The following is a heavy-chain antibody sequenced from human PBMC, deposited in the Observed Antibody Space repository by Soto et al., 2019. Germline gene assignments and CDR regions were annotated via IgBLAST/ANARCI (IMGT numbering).Heavy chain of an antibody. J-gene: IGHJ4*02. CDR2: IIPILGIA. Sequence: SVKVSCKASGGTFSSYTISWVRQAPGQGLEWMGRIIPILGIANYAQKFQGRVTITADKSTSTAYMELSSLRSEDTAVYYCASVKDSSGITPGGFDYWGQGTLVTVSS. CDR1: GGTFSSYT. V-gene: IGHV1-69*02. CDR3: ASVKDSSGITPGGFDY. D-gene: IGHD3-22*01.